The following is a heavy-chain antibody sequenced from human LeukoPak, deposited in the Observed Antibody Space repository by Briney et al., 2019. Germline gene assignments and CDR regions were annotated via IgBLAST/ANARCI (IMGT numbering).Heavy chain of an antibody. J-gene: IGHJ4*02. CDR1: GASISSSNW. CDR2: IYHSGTT. V-gene: IGHV4-4*02. CDR3: ARDGGDYYDSRGYYVIDS. Sequence: SETLSLTCAVSGASISSSNWWNWVRQSLGRGLEWIGDIYHSGTTHYNLPLKTRVTISIDRSKNQFSLKLTSVTAADTAVYYCARDGGDYYDSRGYYVIDSWGQGTLVTVSS. D-gene: IGHD3-22*01.